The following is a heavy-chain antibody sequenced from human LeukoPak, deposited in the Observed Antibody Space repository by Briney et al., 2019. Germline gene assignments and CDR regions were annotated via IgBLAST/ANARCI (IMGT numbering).Heavy chain of an antibody. Sequence: SVKVSCKASGGTFSSYAISWVRQAPGQGLGWMGGIIPIFGTANYAQKFQGRVTITADESTSTAYMELSSLRSEDTAVYYCARSEYYYGSGSPNWFDPWGQGTLVTVSS. CDR1: GGTFSSYA. V-gene: IGHV1-69*13. D-gene: IGHD3-10*01. CDR2: IIPIFGTA. J-gene: IGHJ5*02. CDR3: ARSEYYYGSGSPNWFDP.